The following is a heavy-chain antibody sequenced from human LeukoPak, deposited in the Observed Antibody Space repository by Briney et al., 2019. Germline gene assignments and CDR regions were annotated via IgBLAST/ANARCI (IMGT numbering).Heavy chain of an antibody. CDR3: AAVDTAMVTYYYYMDV. D-gene: IGHD5-18*01. CDR2: ISSSSSTI. J-gene: IGHJ6*03. Sequence: GGSLRLSCAASGFTFSSYSMNWVRQAPGKGLEWVSYISSSSSTIYYADSVKGRFTISRDNAKNSLYLQMNSLRAEDTAVYYCAAVDTAMVTYYYYMDVWGKGTTVTVSS. CDR1: GFTFSSYS. V-gene: IGHV3-48*01.